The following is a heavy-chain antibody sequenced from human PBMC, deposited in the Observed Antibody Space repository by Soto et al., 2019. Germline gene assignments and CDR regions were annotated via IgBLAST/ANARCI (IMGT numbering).Heavy chain of an antibody. CDR2: IYYSGST. CDR1: GGSISSSSCY. CDR3: ASIAARPGGNNWFDP. J-gene: IGHJ5*02. Sequence: SETLSLTCTVSGGSISSSSCYWGWIRQPPGKGLEWIGRIYYSGSTYYNPSLKSRVTISVDTSKNQFSLKLSSVTAADTAVYYCASIAARPGGNNWFDPWGQGTLVTVSS. V-gene: IGHV4-39*01. D-gene: IGHD6-6*01.